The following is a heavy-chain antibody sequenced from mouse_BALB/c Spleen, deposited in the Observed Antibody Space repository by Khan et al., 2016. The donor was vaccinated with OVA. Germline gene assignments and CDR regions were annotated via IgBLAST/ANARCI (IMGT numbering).Heavy chain of an antibody. CDR3: TSPHYYGSNYYFGY. CDR1: GFAFSSYD. Sequence: EVELVESGGGLVKPGGSLKLSCAASGFAFSSYDMSWVRQTPEKRLEWVAFISIGGGTTYYPDTVKGRFTISRDTAKNTLYLQMNSLKSEDTAMYYCTSPHYYGSNYYFGYWGQGTTLTVSS. D-gene: IGHD1-1*01. V-gene: IGHV5-12-1*01. J-gene: IGHJ2*01. CDR2: ISIGGGTT.